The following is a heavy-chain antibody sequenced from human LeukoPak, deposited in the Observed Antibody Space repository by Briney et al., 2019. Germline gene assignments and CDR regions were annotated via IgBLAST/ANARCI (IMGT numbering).Heavy chain of an antibody. V-gene: IGHV1-2*06. Sequence: ASVKVSCKASGYTFTGYFMYWVRQAPGQGLEWMGRINPNSGVTNYAQKFQGRVTMTRDTSISTAYMELSSLRSDDTAVYYCARGRGPVVAYYFDYWGEGVLVTVSS. CDR3: ARGRGPVVAYYFDY. CDR1: GYTFTGYF. CDR2: INPNSGVT. D-gene: IGHD2-15*01. J-gene: IGHJ4*02.